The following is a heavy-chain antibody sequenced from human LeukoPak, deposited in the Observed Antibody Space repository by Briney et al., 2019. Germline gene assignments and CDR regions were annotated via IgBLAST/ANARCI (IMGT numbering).Heavy chain of an antibody. CDR3: TSGTTYYYDSSGYYSDDAFDI. CDR1: GFTFSASA. Sequence: GGSLRLSCAASGFTFSASAMHWVRQASGKGLEWVGRIRCKANNYASAYAASVKGSFTISRDDSKNTAYLQMNSLKTEDTAVYYCTSGTTYYYDSSGYYSDDAFDIWGQGTMVTVSS. V-gene: IGHV3-73*01. D-gene: IGHD3-22*01. CDR2: IRCKANNYAS. J-gene: IGHJ3*02.